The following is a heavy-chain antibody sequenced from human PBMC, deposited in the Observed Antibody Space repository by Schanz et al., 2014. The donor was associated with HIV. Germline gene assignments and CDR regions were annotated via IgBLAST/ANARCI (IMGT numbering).Heavy chain of an antibody. CDR2: ITPDGSVT. D-gene: IGHD6-13*01. J-gene: IGHJ3*01. CDR3: RVFMGAFDV. V-gene: IGHV3-74*02. CDR1: GFTFGTKW. Sequence: EVQLLESGGGLVQPGGSLRLSCVASGFTFGTKWMYWVRQGPGKGLAWVSYITPDGSVTYADSVKGRFTTSRDSSKNTLFLQMNSLRVEDTATYYCRVFMGAFDVWGQGTMVTVSS.